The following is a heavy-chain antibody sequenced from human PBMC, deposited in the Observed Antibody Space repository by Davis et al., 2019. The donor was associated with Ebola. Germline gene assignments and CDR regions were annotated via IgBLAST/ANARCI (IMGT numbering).Heavy chain of an antibody. CDR3: ARDRNTMVRGDYFDY. CDR2: INPSGGST. V-gene: IGHV1-46*01. D-gene: IGHD3-10*01. Sequence: AASVKVSCKASGYTFTSYYMHWVRQAPGQGLEWMGIINPSGGSTSYAQKFQGRVTMTRDTSTSTVYMELSSLRSEDTAVYYGARDRNTMVRGDYFDYWGQGTLVTVSS. J-gene: IGHJ4*02. CDR1: GYTFTSYY.